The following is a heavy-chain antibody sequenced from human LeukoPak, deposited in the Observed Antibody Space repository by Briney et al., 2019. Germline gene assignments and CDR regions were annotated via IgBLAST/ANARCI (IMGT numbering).Heavy chain of an antibody. V-gene: IGHV4-39*07. CDR3: ARDNIVVVAATKAYYFDY. CDR1: GDSIRGSSLY. D-gene: IGHD2-15*01. CDR2: IYHSGST. Sequence: SETLSLTCTVSGDSIRGSSLYWGWIRQPPGKGLEWIGSIYHSGSTYYNPSLKSRVTISVDTSKNQFSLKLSSVTAADTAVYYCARDNIVVVAATKAYYFDYWGQGTLVTVSS. J-gene: IGHJ4*02.